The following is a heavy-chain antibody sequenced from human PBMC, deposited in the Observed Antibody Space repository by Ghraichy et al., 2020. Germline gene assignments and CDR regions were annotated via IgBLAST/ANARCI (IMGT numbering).Heavy chain of an antibody. D-gene: IGHD4-23*01. Sequence: GGSLRLSCVGSGFTFSGYDMNWVRQSPGKGLEWVSYSSSSSRNRFYADSVKGRFTISRDNAQNSLSLQMNSLRDEDTAVYYCARPSRVVRFYYFDGLDVWGQGTTVTVSS. V-gene: IGHV3-48*02. CDR1: GFTFSGYD. J-gene: IGHJ6*02. CDR3: ARPSRVVRFYYFDGLDV. CDR2: SSSSSRNR.